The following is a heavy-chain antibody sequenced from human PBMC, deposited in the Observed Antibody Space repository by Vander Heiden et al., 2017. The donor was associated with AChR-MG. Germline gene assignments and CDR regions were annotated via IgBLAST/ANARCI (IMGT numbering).Heavy chain of an antibody. J-gene: IGHJ4*02. CDR1: GFPFSSYW. Sequence: EVQLVESGGGLVQPGGSLRLSCAASGFPFSSYWMSWVRQAPGKGLEWVANIKQDGSEKYYVDSVKGRFTISRDNAKNSLYLQMNSLRAEDTAVYYCARASFLSELLENYWGQGTLVTVSS. D-gene: IGHD1-26*01. CDR3: ARASFLSELLENY. V-gene: IGHV3-7*01. CDR2: IKQDGSEK.